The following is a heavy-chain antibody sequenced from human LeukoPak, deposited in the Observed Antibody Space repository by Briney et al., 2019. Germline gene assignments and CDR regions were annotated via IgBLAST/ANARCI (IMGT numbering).Heavy chain of an antibody. CDR3: ARGGAAAARKRGIDY. D-gene: IGHD6-13*01. CDR2: ISENGRAK. CDR1: GFSFINYW. J-gene: IGHJ4*02. V-gene: IGHV3-7*01. Sequence: GGSLRLSCAASGFSFINYWMSWVGQAPGKGLGGVASISENGRAKPYVASVRGGFTISRDNTKNSLYLQMNSLRVEDTAVYYCARGGAAAARKRGIDYWGQGTLVTVSS.